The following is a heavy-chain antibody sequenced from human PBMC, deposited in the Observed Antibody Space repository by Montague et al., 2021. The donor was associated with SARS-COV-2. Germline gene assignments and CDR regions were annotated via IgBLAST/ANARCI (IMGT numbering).Heavy chain of an antibody. CDR1: GGSFSSYY. CDR3: ARGPLITMIVVVITDIWFDP. V-gene: IGHV4-34*01. Sequence: SETLSLTCAVYGGSFSSYYWCWIRQPPGKGLEWRGEINHSGSTTYNPSLKSRVTTSVDTSENHLFLKLSSLTAADTAADYCARGPLITMIVVVITDIWFDPWGQGTLVTVSS. J-gene: IGHJ5*02. CDR2: INHSGST. D-gene: IGHD3-22*01.